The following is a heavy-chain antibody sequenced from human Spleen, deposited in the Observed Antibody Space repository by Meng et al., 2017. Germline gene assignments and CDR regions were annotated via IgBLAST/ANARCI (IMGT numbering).Heavy chain of an antibody. CDR1: GYTFSTYG. CDR2: NSTHNGNA. V-gene: IGHV1-18*01. CDR3: ARDFYDILTGYPASYYGMDV. J-gene: IGHJ6*02. Sequence: ASVKVSCKASGYTFSTYGISWVRQAPGRGLEWMGSNSTHNGNANYAQRFQGRVNMTTDTSTSNAYLELMSLRSDDTAVYYCARDFYDILTGYPASYYGMDVWGQGTTVTVSS. D-gene: IGHD3-9*01.